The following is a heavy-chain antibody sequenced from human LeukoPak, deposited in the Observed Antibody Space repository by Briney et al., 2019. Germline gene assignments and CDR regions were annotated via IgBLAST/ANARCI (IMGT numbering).Heavy chain of an antibody. Sequence: ASVKVSCKASGYTFTSYDITWVRQASGEGLEWMGWMNPNNGNTGYAQRFQGRVTLTRDTSISTAYMELSSLRSEDTAVYYCARDVLGWSGYFDYWGQGTLVTVSS. CDR2: MNPNNGNT. V-gene: IGHV1-8*01. J-gene: IGHJ4*02. CDR3: ARDVLGWSGYFDY. CDR1: GYTFTSYD. D-gene: IGHD3-3*01.